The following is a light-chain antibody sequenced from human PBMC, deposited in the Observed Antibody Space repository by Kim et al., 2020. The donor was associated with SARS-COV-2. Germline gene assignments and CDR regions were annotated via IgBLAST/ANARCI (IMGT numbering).Light chain of an antibody. V-gene: IGLV2-23*02. CDR1: SSDVGSYNL. Sequence: SITITCTGTSSDVGSYNLVSWYQQHPGKAPKIMIYEVSKRPSGVSNRFSGSKSGNTASLTISGLQAEDEADYYCCSYAGSSTSVVFGGGTQLTVL. CDR3: CSYAGSSTSVV. J-gene: IGLJ2*01. CDR2: EVS.